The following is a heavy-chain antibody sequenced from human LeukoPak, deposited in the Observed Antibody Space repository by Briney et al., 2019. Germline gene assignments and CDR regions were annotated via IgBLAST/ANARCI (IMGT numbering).Heavy chain of an antibody. J-gene: IGHJ4*02. V-gene: IGHV4-59*01. CDR1: GGSISSYY. Sequence: SETLSLTRTVSGGSISSYYWSWIRQPPGKGLEWIGYIYYSGSTNYNPSLKSRVTISVDTSKNQFSLKLSSVTAADTAVYYCARDNCSGGSCYNFDYWGQGTLVTVSS. D-gene: IGHD2-15*01. CDR2: IYYSGST. CDR3: ARDNCSGGSCYNFDY.